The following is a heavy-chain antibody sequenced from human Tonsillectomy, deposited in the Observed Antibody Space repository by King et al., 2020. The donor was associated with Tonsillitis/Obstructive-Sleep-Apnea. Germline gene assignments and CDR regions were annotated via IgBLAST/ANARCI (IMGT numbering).Heavy chain of an antibody. J-gene: IGHJ4*02. CDR2: INHSGST. V-gene: IGHV4-34*01. D-gene: IGHD3-10*01. CDR1: GGSFSGYY. CDR3: ARGLVSGSWKPSDY. Sequence: VQLQQWGAGLLKPSETLSLTCAVYGGSFSGYYWSWIRQPPGKGLEWIGEINHSGSTNYNPSLKSRVTISVDTSKNQFSLKLSSVTAADTAVYYCARGLVSGSWKPSDYWGQGTLVTVSS.